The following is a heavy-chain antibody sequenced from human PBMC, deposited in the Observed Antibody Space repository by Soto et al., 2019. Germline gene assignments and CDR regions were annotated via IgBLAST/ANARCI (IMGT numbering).Heavy chain of an antibody. CDR2: ISGSGAGT. D-gene: IGHD1-26*01. CDR3: AKDAAYSASNFDS. J-gene: IGHJ4*02. V-gene: IGHV3-23*01. CDR1: GFTFRRSA. Sequence: LILLCAAPGFTFRRSAINWVRQVPGKGLEWVSGISGSGAGTYYADSVKGRFTISRDNSKNTLYLQMNSLRAEDTALYYCAKDAAYSASNFDSRGQGTLVTVSP.